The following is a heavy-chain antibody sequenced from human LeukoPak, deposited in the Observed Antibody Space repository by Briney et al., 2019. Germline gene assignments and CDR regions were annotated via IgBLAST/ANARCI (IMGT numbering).Heavy chain of an antibody. Sequence: ASVKISCKASGYTFTSYGISWGQQAPGQGLEWLGRINPYNGKTNYAHKLQGRVTMTTDKSTNTAYMELSSLTSDDTAVYFCARGIAVAGTASGLFDYWGQGTLVTVSS. J-gene: IGHJ4*02. CDR2: INPYNGKT. CDR3: ARGIAVAGTASGLFDY. V-gene: IGHV1-18*01. D-gene: IGHD6-19*01. CDR1: GYTFTSYG.